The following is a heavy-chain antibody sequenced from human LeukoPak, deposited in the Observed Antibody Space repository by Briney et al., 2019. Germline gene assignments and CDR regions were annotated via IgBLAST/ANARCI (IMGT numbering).Heavy chain of an antibody. CDR3: ARGLSRVPDAFDI. CDR2: IRWKSGSI. CDR1: GFTFDDYA. Sequence: PGGSLRLSCAASGFTFDDYAINWVRQAPGKGLEWVSGIRWKSGSIAYADSVKGRFTISRDNAKNSLYLQMNSLRAEDTAVYYCARGLSRVPDAFDIWGQGTMVTVSS. D-gene: IGHD3-10*01. J-gene: IGHJ3*02. V-gene: IGHV3-9*01.